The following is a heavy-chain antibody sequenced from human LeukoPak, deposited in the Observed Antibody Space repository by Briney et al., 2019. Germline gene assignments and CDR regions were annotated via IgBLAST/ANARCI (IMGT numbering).Heavy chain of an antibody. CDR3: ARRGATPAGYHYAMDV. D-gene: IGHD1-26*01. J-gene: IGHJ6*02. V-gene: IGHV3-7*01. CDR1: GFTFGSYW. Sequence: GGSLRLSCVGSGFTFGSYWMTWVRQAPGKGLEGVANIKKDGNEKHYVDSVKGRFTISRDNAKNSLYLQMNSLRVDDTAVFYCARRGATPAGYHYAMDVWGQGTTVTVSS. CDR2: IKKDGNEK.